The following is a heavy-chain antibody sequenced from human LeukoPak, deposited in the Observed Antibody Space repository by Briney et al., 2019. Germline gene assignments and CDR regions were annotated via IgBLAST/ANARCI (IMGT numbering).Heavy chain of an antibody. V-gene: IGHV4-4*07. D-gene: IGHD6-13*01. CDR3: AIREYSSSWYYFDY. J-gene: IGHJ4*02. CDR2: IYTSGST. Sequence: SEALSLTCTVSGGSISSYYWSWIRQPAGKGLEWIGRIYTSGSTNYNPSLKSRVTISVDTSKNQFSLKLSSVTAADTAVYYCAIREYSSSWYYFDYWGQGTLVTVSS. CDR1: GGSISSYY.